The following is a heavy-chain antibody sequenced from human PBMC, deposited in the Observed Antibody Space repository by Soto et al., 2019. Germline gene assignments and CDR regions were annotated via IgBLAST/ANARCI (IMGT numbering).Heavy chain of an antibody. V-gene: IGHV3-23*01. CDR2: IHTTGDRT. D-gene: IGHD4-17*01. Sequence: GGSLRLSCTTSNFVFSTYAMTWVRQAPGGGLEWVASIHTTGDRTAYAESLRGRFTVSRDNSENTLSLQMNSLRAEDTAIYYCTRDPNGDHVGAFDFWDHGTMVTVSS. J-gene: IGHJ3*01. CDR3: TRDPNGDHVGAFDF. CDR1: NFVFSTYA.